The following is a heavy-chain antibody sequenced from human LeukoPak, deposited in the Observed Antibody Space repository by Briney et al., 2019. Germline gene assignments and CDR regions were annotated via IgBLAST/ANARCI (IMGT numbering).Heavy chain of an antibody. CDR2: ISSSSSYT. CDR1: GFTFSDYY. J-gene: IGHJ6*02. Sequence: PGGSLRLSCAASGFTFSDYYMSWIRQAPGKGLEWVLYISSSSSYTNYADSVKGRFTISRDNAKDSLYLHMNSLRAEDTPLYYCATGKLTLATGMDVWGQGTTVTVSS. CDR3: ATGKLTLATGMDV. D-gene: IGHD4-23*01. V-gene: IGHV3-11*03.